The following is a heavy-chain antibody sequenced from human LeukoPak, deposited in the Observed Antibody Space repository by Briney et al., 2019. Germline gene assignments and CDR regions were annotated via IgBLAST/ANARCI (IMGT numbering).Heavy chain of an antibody. CDR3: ARDGDYHYFDY. CDR1: GGSISPDY. D-gene: IGHD4-17*01. J-gene: IGHJ4*02. CDR2: IYTSGSI. Sequence: PSETLSLTCSVSGGSISPDYWSWIRQPTGKGLEWIGRIYTSGSINYNPSLKSRVTMSVDTSKNHFSLKLSSVTAADTAVYYCARDGDYHYFDYWGQGTLVTVSS. V-gene: IGHV4-4*07.